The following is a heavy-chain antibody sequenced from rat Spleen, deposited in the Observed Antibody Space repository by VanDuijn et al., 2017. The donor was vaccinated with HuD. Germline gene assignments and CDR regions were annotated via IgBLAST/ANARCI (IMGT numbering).Heavy chain of an antibody. J-gene: IGHJ1*01. CDR1: GFTFSDYN. D-gene: IGHD1-6*01. CDR2: ITNTGGST. V-gene: IGHV5-7*01. Sequence: EVQLVESGGGLVQPGRSLKLSCAASGFTFSDYNMDWVRQAPKKGLEWVASITNTGGSTYYPDSVKGRFTISRDNAESTLYLQMNSLRSEDTATYYCTRKYTTDLYWYFDFWGQGVMVTVSS. CDR3: TRKYTTDLYWYFDF.